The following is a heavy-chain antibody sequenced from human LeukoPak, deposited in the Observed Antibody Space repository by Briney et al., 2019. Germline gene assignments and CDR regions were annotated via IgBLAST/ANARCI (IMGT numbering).Heavy chain of an antibody. V-gene: IGHV4-59*12. D-gene: IGHD6-13*01. CDR1: GGSISSYY. Sequence: SETLSLTCTVSGGSISSYYWSWIRQPPGKGLEWIGYIYYSGSTNYNPSLKSRVTISVDRSKNQFSLKLSSVTAADTAVYYCARGRNLFTGSGIAAAGDYWGQGTLVTVSS. J-gene: IGHJ4*02. CDR2: IYYSGST. CDR3: ARGRNLFTGSGIAAAGDY.